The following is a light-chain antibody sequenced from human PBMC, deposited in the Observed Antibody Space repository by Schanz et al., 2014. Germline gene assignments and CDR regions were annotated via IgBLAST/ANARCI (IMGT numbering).Light chain of an antibody. V-gene: IGKV3-20*01. J-gene: IGKJ4*01. CDR1: QSVSSRH. CDR3: QQYGDSPPT. CDR2: GAS. Sequence: EIVLTQSPGTLSLSPGEKATLSCRASQSVSSRHLAWYQQKPGQAPRLLIYGASARPTAIPGRFSGSGSGTDFTLTITSLQPEDFAVYSCQQYGDSPPTFGPGTKVEI.